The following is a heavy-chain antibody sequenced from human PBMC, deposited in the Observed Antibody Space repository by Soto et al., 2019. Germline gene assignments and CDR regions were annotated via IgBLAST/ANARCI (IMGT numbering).Heavy chain of an antibody. J-gene: IGHJ4*02. CDR2: INAGNGNT. Sequence: ASVKVSCKASGYTFTSYAMHWVRQAPGQRLEWMGWINAGNGNTKYSQKFQGRVTITRDTSTDTAYMELSSLRSEDTAVYYCATLSYSSDFDYWGQGTLVTVSS. V-gene: IGHV1-3*01. CDR3: ATLSYSSDFDY. D-gene: IGHD5-18*01. CDR1: GYTFTSYA.